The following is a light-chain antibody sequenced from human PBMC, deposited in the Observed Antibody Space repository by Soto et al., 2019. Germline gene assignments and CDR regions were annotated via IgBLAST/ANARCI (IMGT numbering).Light chain of an antibody. CDR1: QSVSNNY. V-gene: IGKV3-20*01. CDR2: GAS. J-gene: IGKJ1*01. CDR3: QQYGRSSWT. Sequence: EMVLSQSPGTLSLSPGERATLSCRASQSVSNNYLAWYQQKPGQAPRLLIYGASNRATGIPDKFSGSGSGTDFTLTISRLEPEDFAVYYCQQYGRSSWTFGQGTKVDIK.